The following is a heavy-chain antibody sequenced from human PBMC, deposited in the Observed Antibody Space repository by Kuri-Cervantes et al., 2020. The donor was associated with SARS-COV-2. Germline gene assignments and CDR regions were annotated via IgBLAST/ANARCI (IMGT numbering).Heavy chain of an antibody. CDR2: ISSSGSTR. V-gene: IGHV3-11*01. CDR1: GFTVSSNY. CDR3: TTLIDY. Sequence: LSLTCAASGFTVSSNYMSWVRQAPGKGLECVSYISSSGSTRYYADSVKGRFTISRDNAKNSLYLQMNSLRAEDTAVYYCTTLIDYWGQGTLVTVS. J-gene: IGHJ4*02.